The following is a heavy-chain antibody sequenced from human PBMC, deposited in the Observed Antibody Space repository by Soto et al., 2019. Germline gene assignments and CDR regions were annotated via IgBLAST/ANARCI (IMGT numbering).Heavy chain of an antibody. CDR3: ARRLGWSSSTTQDDY. J-gene: IGHJ4*02. Sequence: GESLKISCKGSGYSFTSYWISWVRQMPGKGLEWMGRIDPSDSYTNYSPSFQGHVTISADKSISTAYLQWSSLKASDTAMYYRARRLGWSSSTTQDDYWGPGTLVTVSA. V-gene: IGHV5-10-1*01. CDR1: GYSFTSYW. CDR2: IDPSDSYT. D-gene: IGHD6-6*01.